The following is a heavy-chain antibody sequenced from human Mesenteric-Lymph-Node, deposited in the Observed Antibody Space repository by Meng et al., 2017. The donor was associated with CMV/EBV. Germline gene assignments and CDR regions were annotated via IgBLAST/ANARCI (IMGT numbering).Heavy chain of an antibody. CDR2: ISDYNGNT. CDR3: ARGGMMWRAGIVIEPAGAFDF. Sequence: ASVNVSCKAAGFTLSNYGVSWVRQAPGQGLEFMGWISDYNGNTNYAQTFQGRVPMTTDSSTRTAFMELRGLRSDDTAVYYCARGGMMWRAGIVIEPAGAFDFWGQGTLVTVSS. CDR1: GFTLSNYG. D-gene: IGHD2-2*01. V-gene: IGHV1-18*01. J-gene: IGHJ4*02.